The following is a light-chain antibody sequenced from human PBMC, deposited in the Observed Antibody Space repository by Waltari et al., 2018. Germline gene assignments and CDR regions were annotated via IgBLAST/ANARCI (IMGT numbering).Light chain of an antibody. J-gene: IGLJ3*02. V-gene: IGLV1-40*01. Sequence: QSVLTQPPSVSGAPGQRVTISCTGRSSNIGAHYADNWSQHLPGTAPKLLNYANSNRPSGVPDRFSGSKSGTSASLAITGLQAEDEADYYCQSYDSSLSGSRVFGGGTKLTVL. CDR1: SSNIGAHYA. CDR3: QSYDSSLSGSRV. CDR2: ANS.